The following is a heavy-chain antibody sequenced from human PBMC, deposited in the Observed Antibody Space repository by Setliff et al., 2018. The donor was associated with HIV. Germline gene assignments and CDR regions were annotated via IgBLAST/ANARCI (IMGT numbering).Heavy chain of an antibody. CDR2: VYASGET. D-gene: IGHD3-22*01. CDR3: ARLRITMIMMLNYFDY. Sequence: ETLSLTCTVSGDSISSYSWNWIRQPPGRGLEWIGYVYASGETNYKPSLKSRVTVSTDTSRNQFSLRLTSVNAADTAVYFCARLRITMIMMLNYFDYWGQGTLVTVSS. J-gene: IGHJ4*02. V-gene: IGHV4-4*09. CDR1: GDSISSYS.